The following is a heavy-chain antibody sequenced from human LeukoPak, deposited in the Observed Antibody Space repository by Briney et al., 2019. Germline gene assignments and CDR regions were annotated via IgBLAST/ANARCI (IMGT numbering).Heavy chain of an antibody. V-gene: IGHV4-39*01. J-gene: IGHJ4*02. CDR1: GGSISSSHSY. D-gene: IGHD2-21*01. CDR3: ARHIQGANVCDY. Sequence: PSETLSLTWTVSGGSISSSHSYWGWIRQPPGKGLEWVGTLSYSGSTYYNPSLKSRITISVDTSKSQFSLRLSSVTAADTALYYCARHIQGANVCDYWGQGTLVTVPS. CDR2: LSYSGST.